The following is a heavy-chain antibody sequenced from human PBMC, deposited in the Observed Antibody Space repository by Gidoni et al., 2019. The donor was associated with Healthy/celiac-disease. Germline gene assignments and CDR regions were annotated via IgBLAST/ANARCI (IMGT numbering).Heavy chain of an antibody. CDR3: ARDSTEWELGYYFDY. CDR2: IWYDGSNK. J-gene: IGHJ4*02. V-gene: IGHV3-33*01. D-gene: IGHD1-26*01. Sequence: QVQLVESGGGVVQPGRSLRLYCAASGCTFSSYGMHWVRQAPGKGLEWVAVIWYDGSNKYYADSVKGRFTISRDNSKNTLYLQMNSLRAEDTAVYYCARDSTEWELGYYFDYWGQGTLVTVSS. CDR1: GCTFSSYG.